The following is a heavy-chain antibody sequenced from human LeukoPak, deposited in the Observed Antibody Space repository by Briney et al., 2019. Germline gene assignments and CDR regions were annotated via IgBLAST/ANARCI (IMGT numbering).Heavy chain of an antibody. CDR1: GGSISSSGYY. D-gene: IGHD2-15*01. CDR3: ARGTLRFDY. CDR2: IYYSGST. Sequence: PPETLSLTCTVSGGSISSSGYYWGWIRQPPGKGLDWIGSIYYSGSTFYNPSLKSRVTISVDTSKNQLSLKLFSVTAADTAVYYCARGTLRFDYWGQGTLVTVSS. J-gene: IGHJ4*02. V-gene: IGHV4-39*07.